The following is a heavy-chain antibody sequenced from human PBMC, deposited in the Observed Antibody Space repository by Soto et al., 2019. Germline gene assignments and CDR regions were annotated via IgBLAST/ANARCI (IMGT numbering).Heavy chain of an antibody. D-gene: IGHD2-21*02. V-gene: IGHV3-7*03. CDR1: GFTFSSYW. Sequence: PGGSLRLSCAASGFTFSSYWMSWVRQAPGKGLEWVANIKQDGSEKYYVDSVKGRFTISRDNAKNSLCLQMNSLRAEDTAVYYCARDELGLGVTPFDYWGQGTLVTVSS. CDR2: IKQDGSEK. J-gene: IGHJ4*02. CDR3: ARDELGLGVTPFDY.